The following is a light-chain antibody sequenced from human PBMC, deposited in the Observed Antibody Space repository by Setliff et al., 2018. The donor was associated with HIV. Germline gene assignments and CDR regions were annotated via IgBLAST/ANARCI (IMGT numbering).Light chain of an antibody. V-gene: IGLV3-21*03. CDR1: KIGRKG. J-gene: IGLJ1*01. CDR2: DDS. CDR3: QVWDNNGDFYV. Sequence: SYELTQPPSVSVAPGKTARITCGGNKIGRKGVHWYQQKPGQAPVLVVYDDSDQPSKISERFSGSKSGNMATLTINRVEAGDEGDYYYQVWDNNGDFYVFGSGTKVTVL.